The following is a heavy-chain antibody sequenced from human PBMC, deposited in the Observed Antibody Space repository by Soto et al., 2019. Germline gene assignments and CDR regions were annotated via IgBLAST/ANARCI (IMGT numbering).Heavy chain of an antibody. J-gene: IGHJ4*02. Sequence: ASVKVSCKASGYTFTSYDINWVRQATGQGLEWMGWMNPNSGNTGYAQKFQGRVTMTRNTSISTAYMELSSLRSEDTAVYYCARAFRNSGYDFWPNNFDYWGQGTLVTVSS. V-gene: IGHV1-8*01. CDR3: ARAFRNSGYDFWPNNFDY. CDR1: GYTFTSYD. D-gene: IGHD5-12*01. CDR2: MNPNSGNT.